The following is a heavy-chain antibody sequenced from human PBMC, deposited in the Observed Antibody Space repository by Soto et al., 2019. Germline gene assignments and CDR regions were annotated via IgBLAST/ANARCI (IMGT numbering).Heavy chain of an antibody. D-gene: IGHD4-17*01. CDR2: IKSKTDGGTT. V-gene: IGHV3-15*01. CDR3: TTDLLTHGEFDAFDI. J-gene: IGHJ3*02. Sequence: EVQLVESGGGLVKPGGSLRLSCAASGFTFSNAWMSWVRQAPGKGLEWVGRIKSKTDGGTTDYAAPVKGRFTISRDDSKNTLYLQMNSLKTEDTAVYYCTTDLLTHGEFDAFDIWGQGTMVTVSS. CDR1: GFTFSNAW.